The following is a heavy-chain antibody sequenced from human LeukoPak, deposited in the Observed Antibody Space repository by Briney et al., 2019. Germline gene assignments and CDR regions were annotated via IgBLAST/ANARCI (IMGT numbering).Heavy chain of an antibody. CDR2: ISSSSSTI. J-gene: IGHJ4*02. CDR1: GFTFSSYS. CDR3: ARKSNYYDSSGYYYYFDY. V-gene: IGHV3-48*02. D-gene: IGHD3-22*01. Sequence: PGGSLRLSCAASGFTFSSYSMNWVRQAPGKGLECVSYISSSSSTIYYADSVKGRFTISRDNAKNSLYLQMNSLRDEDTAVYYCARKSNYYDSSGYYYYFDYWGQGTLVTVSS.